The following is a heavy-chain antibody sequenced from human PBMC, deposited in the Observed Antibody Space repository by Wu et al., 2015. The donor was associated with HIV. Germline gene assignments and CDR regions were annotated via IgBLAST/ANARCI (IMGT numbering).Heavy chain of an antibody. CDR2: MNPNSGNT. CDR3: ARAXYLFGRRVTPKVEGPVSLLDEVRTSDP. V-gene: IGHV1-8*01. CDR1: GYTFTSYD. D-gene: IGHD3-10*02. Sequence: QVQLVQSGAEVKKPGASVKVSCKASGYTFTSYDINWVRQATGQGLEWMGWMNPNSGNTGYAQKFQGRVTMTRNTSISTAYMELSSLRSEDTAVYYCARAXYLFGRRVTPKVEGPVSLLDEVRTSDP. J-gene: IGHJ5*02.